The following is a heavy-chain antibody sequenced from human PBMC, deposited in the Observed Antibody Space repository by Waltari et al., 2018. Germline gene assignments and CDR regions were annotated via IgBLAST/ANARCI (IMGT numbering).Heavy chain of an antibody. J-gene: IGHJ4*02. Sequence: QITLKESGPTLVKPTQTLTLTCTFSGFSLSTSGVGVGWIRQPPGKALEWLALIYWNDDKRYSPSLKSRLTITKDTSKNQVVLTMTNMDPVDTATYYCAHKYGYSSSWYIGNYVFDYWGQGTLVTVSS. CDR1: GFSLSTSGVG. CDR3: AHKYGYSSSWYIGNYVFDY. V-gene: IGHV2-5*01. CDR2: IYWNDDK. D-gene: IGHD6-13*01.